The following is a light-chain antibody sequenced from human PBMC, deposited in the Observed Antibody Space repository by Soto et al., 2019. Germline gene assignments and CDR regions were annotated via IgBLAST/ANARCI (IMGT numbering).Light chain of an antibody. V-gene: IGLV3-21*02. Sequence: SYELTQPASVSVAPGQTAKITCGGDKIGSKIVHWYKQRPVQAPVAVVFDATDRPSGIPDRISASRSGDTATLTISRVDAGDEAGYYCQVWASTAEFFVFGSGTKVTVL. CDR3: QVWASTAEFFV. CDR2: DAT. CDR1: KIGSKI. J-gene: IGLJ1*01.